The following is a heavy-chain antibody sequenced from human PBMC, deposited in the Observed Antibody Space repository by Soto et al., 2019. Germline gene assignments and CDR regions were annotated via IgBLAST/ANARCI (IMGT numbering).Heavy chain of an antibody. D-gene: IGHD2-2*01. J-gene: IGHJ6*02. Sequence: LRLSCAASGFTISNYGMHWVRQAPGKGLEWVAVISYDGTITYYADSVKGRFTISRDNSKNTLYLQMNSLRTEDTAVYYCATTRVGPCSSSICFSGIFDGMDVWGQGTTVTVPS. CDR2: ISYDGTIT. V-gene: IGHV3-30-3*01. CDR1: GFTISNYG. CDR3: ATTRVGPCSSSICFSGIFDGMDV.